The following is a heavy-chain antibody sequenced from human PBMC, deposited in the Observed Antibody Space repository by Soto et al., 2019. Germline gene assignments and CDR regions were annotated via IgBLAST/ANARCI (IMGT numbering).Heavy chain of an antibody. CDR3: ARGELATMEFQC. D-gene: IGHD5-12*01. CDR1: VYTFSTYS. V-gene: IGHV3-33*01. Sequence: PGGSLRLSCVASVYTFSTYSMHLVRQAPGKGLECVAVVWYDGSNKYYGGSVKGRFTISRDNSKNTLYLLMNSLTAEDTAVYYCARGELATMEFQCWGKGTKVTVSS. J-gene: IGHJ4*02. CDR2: VWYDGSNK.